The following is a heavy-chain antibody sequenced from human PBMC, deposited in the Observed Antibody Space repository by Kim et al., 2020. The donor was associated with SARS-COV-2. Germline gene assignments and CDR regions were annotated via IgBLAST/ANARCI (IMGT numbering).Heavy chain of an antibody. CDR1: GFIFTKYP. J-gene: IGHJ4*02. CDR2: ISGSSGKP. CDR3: ARGRGDRGSLWAF. D-gene: IGHD3-10*01. Sequence: ASVKVSCKTSGFIFTKYPMHWLRQAPGQSPEGLGWISGSSGKPHYSQKWQDRLTISRDTSATTVFMELSGLTPQDTAVYYCARGRGDRGSLWAFWGQGTQVSVSS. V-gene: IGHV1-3*01.